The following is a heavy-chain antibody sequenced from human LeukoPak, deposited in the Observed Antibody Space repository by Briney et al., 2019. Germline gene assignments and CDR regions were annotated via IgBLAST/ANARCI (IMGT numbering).Heavy chain of an antibody. J-gene: IGHJ4*02. D-gene: IGHD3-22*01. V-gene: IGHV3-30*04. Sequence: GGSLSLSCEASGSTFSTYPMHWVRQAPDEGLGWEAMISYHGSKVYYAASVTGRLTISRDNSKNTLYLQMNNPRVEGTAIYYCARVHDTTGYYHYFDSWGQGTLVTVSS. CDR1: GSTFSTYP. CDR3: ARVHDTTGYYHYFDS. CDR2: ISYHGSKV.